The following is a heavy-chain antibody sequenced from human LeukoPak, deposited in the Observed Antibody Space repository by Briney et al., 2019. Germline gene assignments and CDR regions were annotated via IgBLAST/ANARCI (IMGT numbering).Heavy chain of an antibody. CDR1: GFTFSSYE. J-gene: IGHJ6*02. Sequence: GGSLRLSCAASGFTFSSYEMNWVRQAPGKGLEWVSYISSGGTTIYYADSVKGRFTISRDNSKNTLYLQMNSLRAEDTAVYYCARDGVLVGSYYGMDVWGQGTTVTVSS. CDR3: ARDGVLVGSYYGMDV. CDR2: ISSGGTTI. V-gene: IGHV3-48*03. D-gene: IGHD2-8*01.